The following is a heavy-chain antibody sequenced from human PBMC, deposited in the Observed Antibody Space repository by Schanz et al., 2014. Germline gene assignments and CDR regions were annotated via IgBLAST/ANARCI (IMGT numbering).Heavy chain of an antibody. D-gene: IGHD3-3*01. Sequence: EVQLLESGGGLVPPGGSLRLSCAASGFNFSDYAMCWVRQAPGKGLEWVSAISGSGGSTYYADSVKGRFTMSRDNAKNSVFLQMNSLRAEDTAVYYCVRDSFFAFDYWGQGTLVTVSS. CDR3: VRDSFFAFDY. J-gene: IGHJ4*02. V-gene: IGHV3-23*01. CDR1: GFNFSDYA. CDR2: ISGSGGST.